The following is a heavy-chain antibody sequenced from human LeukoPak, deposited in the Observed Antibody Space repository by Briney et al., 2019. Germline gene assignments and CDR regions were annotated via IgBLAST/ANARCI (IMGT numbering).Heavy chain of an antibody. CDR2: IYYSGST. V-gene: IGHV4-31*03. J-gene: IGHJ6*02. D-gene: IGHD3-10*01. Sequence: SETLSLPCTVSGGSLSCGGYYWSWIRQHPGKGLEWIGYIYYSGSTYYNPSLKSRVTISVDTSKNQFSLKLSSVTAADTAVYYCARDASPSGHGMDVWGQGTTVTVSS. CDR3: ARDASPSGHGMDV. CDR1: GGSLSCGGYY.